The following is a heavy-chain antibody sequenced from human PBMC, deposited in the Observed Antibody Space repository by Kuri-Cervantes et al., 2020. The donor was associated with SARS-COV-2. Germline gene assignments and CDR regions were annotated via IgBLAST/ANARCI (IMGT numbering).Heavy chain of an antibody. CDR3: AKDPGASGWYGLDY. CDR2: ISYDGSNK. D-gene: IGHD6-13*01. CDR1: GFTFSSYG. J-gene: IGHJ4*02. V-gene: IGHV3-30*18. Sequence: GSLRLSCAASGFTFSSYGMHWVRQAPGKGLEWVAVISYDGSNKYYADSVKGRFTISRDNSKNTLYLQMNSLRAEDTAVYYCAKDPGASGWYGLDYWGQGTLVTVSS.